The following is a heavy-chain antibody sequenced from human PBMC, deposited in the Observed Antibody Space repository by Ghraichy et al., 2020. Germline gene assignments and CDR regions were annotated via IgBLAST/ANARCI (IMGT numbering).Heavy chain of an antibody. CDR3: ARRFEDTAMPPRYYYYGMDV. V-gene: IGHV2-26*01. CDR2: IFSNDEK. CDR1: GFSLSNARMG. Sequence: SGPTLVKPTETLTLTCTVSGFSLSNARMGVSWIRQPPGKALEWLAHIFSNDEKSYSTSLKSRLTISKDTSKSQVVLTMTNMDPVDTATYYCARRFEDTAMPPRYYYYGMDVWGQGTTVTVSS. J-gene: IGHJ6*02. D-gene: IGHD5-18*01.